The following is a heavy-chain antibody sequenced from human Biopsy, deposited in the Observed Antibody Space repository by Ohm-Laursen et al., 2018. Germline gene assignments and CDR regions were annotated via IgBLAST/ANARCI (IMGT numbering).Heavy chain of an antibody. CDR2: MHNSGST. Sequence: SETLSLTWTVSGDSISSSNFYWAWIRQPPGKGLERIGSMHNSGSTYYNPSLKSRVTISIDASKNQFSLELSSVTAADTAVYYCARVGAGAPSIDYFDYWGQGALVTVSS. D-gene: IGHD1-26*01. CDR1: GDSISSSNFY. J-gene: IGHJ4*02. V-gene: IGHV4-39*07. CDR3: ARVGAGAPSIDYFDY.